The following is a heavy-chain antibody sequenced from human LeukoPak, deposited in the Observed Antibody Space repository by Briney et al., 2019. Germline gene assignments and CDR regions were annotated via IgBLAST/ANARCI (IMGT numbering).Heavy chain of an antibody. CDR3: ARHSISMVRGVIPYNWFDP. V-gene: IGHV4-39*01. Sequence: PSETLSLTCTVSGGSISSSSYYWGWIRQPPGKGLEWIGSIYYSGGTYYNPSLKSRVTISVDTSKNQFSLKLSSVTAADTAVYYCARHSISMVRGVIPYNWFDPWGQGTLVTVSS. J-gene: IGHJ5*02. CDR2: IYYSGGT. CDR1: GGSISSSSYY. D-gene: IGHD3-10*01.